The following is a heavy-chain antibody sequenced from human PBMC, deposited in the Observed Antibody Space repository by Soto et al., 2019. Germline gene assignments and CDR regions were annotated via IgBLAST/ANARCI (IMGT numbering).Heavy chain of an antibody. CDR1: GFSLSTSGVG. D-gene: IGHD3-9*01. V-gene: IGHV2-5*01. Sequence: SGPTLVNPTQTLTLICTFSGFSLSTSGVGVGWIRQPPGKALEWLALIYWNDDKRYSPSLKSRLTITKDTSKNQVVLTMTNMDPVDTATYYCAHTANSPYYDILTGYFVFSPHYFDYWGQGTLVTVSS. CDR2: IYWNDDK. J-gene: IGHJ4*02. CDR3: AHTANSPYYDILTGYFVFSPHYFDY.